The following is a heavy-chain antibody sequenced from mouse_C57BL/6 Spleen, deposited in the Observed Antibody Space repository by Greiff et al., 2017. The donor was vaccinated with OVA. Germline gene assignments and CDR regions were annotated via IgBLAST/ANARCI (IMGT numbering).Heavy chain of an antibody. CDR1: GYTFTSYW. CDR3: ARLGDYDDGDYFDY. J-gene: IGHJ2*01. CDR2: IDPSDSET. Sequence: VKLQQPGAELVRPGSSVKLSCKASGYTFTSYWMHWVKQRPIQGLEWIGNIDPSDSETHYNQKFKDKATLTVDKSSSTAYMQLSSLTSEDSAVYYCARLGDYDDGDYFDYGGQGTTLTVSS. D-gene: IGHD2-4*01. V-gene: IGHV1-52*01.